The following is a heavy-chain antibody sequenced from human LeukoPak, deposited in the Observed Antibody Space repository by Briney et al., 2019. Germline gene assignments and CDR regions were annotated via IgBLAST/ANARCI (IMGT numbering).Heavy chain of an antibody. CDR1: GFTFSSYG. V-gene: IGHV3-30*02. CDR3: AKSMGVEGYSYGFFRSFDY. J-gene: IGHJ4*02. CDR2: IRYDGSNK. D-gene: IGHD5-18*01. Sequence: GGSLRLSCAASGFTFSSYGMHWVRQAPGKGLEWVAFIRYDGSNKYYADSVKGRFTISRDNSKNTLYLQMNSLRAEDTAVYYCAKSMGVEGYSYGFFRSFDYWGQGTLVTVSS.